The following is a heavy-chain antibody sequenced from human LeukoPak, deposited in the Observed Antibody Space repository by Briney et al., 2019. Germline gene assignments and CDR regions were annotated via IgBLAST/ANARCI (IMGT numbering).Heavy chain of an antibody. CDR2: IYYSGST. CDR1: GGPISSYY. V-gene: IGHV4-59*08. Sequence: SETLSLTCTVSGGPISSYYWSWIRQPPGKGLEWIGYIYYSGSTNYNPSLKSRVTISVHTYKNQLALKLSSLTAADAAVYYCAREGITGLFDYWGQGTLVTVSS. J-gene: IGHJ4*02. CDR3: AREGITGLFDY. D-gene: IGHD1-20*01.